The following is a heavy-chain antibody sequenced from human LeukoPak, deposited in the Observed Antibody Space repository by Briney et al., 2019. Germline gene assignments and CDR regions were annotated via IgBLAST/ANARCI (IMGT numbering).Heavy chain of an antibody. V-gene: IGHV1-18*01. D-gene: IGHD2-15*01. CDR2: LSTHNGNT. Sequence: ASVKVSCKASGYTFTSYGISWVRQAHGQGLEWMGWLSTHNGNTNYAEKLQGRVTMTTDTSTRTAYMELRSLRSDDTAVHYCARVGVGCSGGSCYRVAFDYWGQGTLVTVSS. J-gene: IGHJ4*02. CDR3: ARVGVGCSGGSCYRVAFDY. CDR1: GYTFTSYG.